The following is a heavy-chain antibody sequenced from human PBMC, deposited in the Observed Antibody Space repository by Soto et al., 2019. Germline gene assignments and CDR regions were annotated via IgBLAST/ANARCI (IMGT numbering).Heavy chain of an antibody. J-gene: IGHJ4*02. V-gene: IGHV4-4*07. D-gene: IGHD2-21*02. CDR3: TRDGMTTGDT. Sequence: TLETLSLACIVSVVSFTSYTWSWVRQPANKGLEWIGRVFSSVSATYSPSLKSRVRISMDTPENRISLKLDSVTAADAGVYYCTRDGMTTGDTWGPGTLVTVSS. CDR1: VVSFTSYT. CDR2: VFSSVSA.